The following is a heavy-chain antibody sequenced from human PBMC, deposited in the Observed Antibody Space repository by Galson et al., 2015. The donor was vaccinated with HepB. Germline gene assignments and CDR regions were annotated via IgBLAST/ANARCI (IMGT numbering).Heavy chain of an antibody. V-gene: IGHV4-30-4*07. CDR1: GGSISSGGYS. D-gene: IGHD3-10*01. Sequence: LSLTCAVSGGSISSGGYSWSWIRQPPGKGLEWIGYIYYSGSTYYNPSLKSRVTISVDTSKNQFSLKLSSVTAADTAVYYCARGGAMVRGVEPFDYWGQGTLVTVSS. CDR2: IYYSGST. CDR3: ARGGAMVRGVEPFDY. J-gene: IGHJ4*02.